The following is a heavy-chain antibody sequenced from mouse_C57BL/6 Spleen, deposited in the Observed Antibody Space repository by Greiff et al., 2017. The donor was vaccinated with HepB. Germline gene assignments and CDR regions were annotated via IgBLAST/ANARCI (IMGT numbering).Heavy chain of an antibody. D-gene: IGHD2-5*01. J-gene: IGHJ2*01. CDR1: GYTFTSYW. CDR3: ARRDYSNFYYFDY. CDR2: IDPSDSYT. V-gene: IGHV1-50*01. Sequence: VKLQQPGAELVKPGASVKLSCKASGYTFTSYWMQWVKQRPGQGLEWIGGIDPSDSYTNYNQKFKGKATLTVDTSSSTAYMQLSSLTSEDSAVYYCARRDYSNFYYFDYWGQGTTLTVSS.